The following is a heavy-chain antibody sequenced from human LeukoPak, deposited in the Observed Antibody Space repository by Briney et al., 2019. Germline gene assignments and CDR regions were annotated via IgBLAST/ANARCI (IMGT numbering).Heavy chain of an antibody. Sequence: ASVKVSCKASGYTFTGYYMHWVRQAPGQGLEWMGWINPNSGGTNYAQKFQGWVTMTRDTSISTAYMELSRLRSDDTAVYYCARDRATNWATYGMDVWGQGTTVAVSS. V-gene: IGHV1-2*04. CDR1: GYTFTGYY. D-gene: IGHD7-27*01. CDR3: ARDRATNWATYGMDV. CDR2: INPNSGGT. J-gene: IGHJ6*02.